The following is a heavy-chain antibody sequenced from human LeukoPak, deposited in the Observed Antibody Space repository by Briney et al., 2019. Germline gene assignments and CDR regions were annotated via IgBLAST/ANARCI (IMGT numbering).Heavy chain of an antibody. CDR1: GFTFTVTW. CDR3: TRGAPQADVFDI. J-gene: IGHJ3*02. Sequence: PGESLRLSCAPSGFTFTVTWISCVRQAPGGGLESDARFKSKAVGGTTYYAAPVAGRFTISRDDSKNMLYLQINSLKTEDTAVYYCTRGAPQADVFDIWGQGTMVTVSS. D-gene: IGHD1-26*01. CDR2: FKSKAVGGTT. V-gene: IGHV3-15*01.